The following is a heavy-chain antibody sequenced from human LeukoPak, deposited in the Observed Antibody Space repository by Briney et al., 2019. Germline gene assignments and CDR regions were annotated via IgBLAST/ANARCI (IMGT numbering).Heavy chain of an antibody. CDR2: FGTRSTSI. CDR3: AREVSEGFDF. J-gene: IGHJ4*02. V-gene: IGHV3-21*01. CDR1: RFTFSGYS. Sequence: PGGSLRLSCTASRFTFSGYSMNWIRQAPGKGLEWVSSFGTRSTSIYDAGSVKGRFAISRDNAENSLYLQLDRLRAEDTALYYGAREVSEGFDFWGQGTLVTVSS. D-gene: IGHD3-22*01.